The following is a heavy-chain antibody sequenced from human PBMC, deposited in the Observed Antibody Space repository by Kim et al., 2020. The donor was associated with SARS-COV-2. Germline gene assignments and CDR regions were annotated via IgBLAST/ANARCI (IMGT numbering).Heavy chain of an antibody. J-gene: IGHJ4*02. CDR2: GST. CDR3: AKGRDSGSY. V-gene: IGHV3-23*01. Sequence: GSTYYADSVKGRFTISGDNSKNTLYLQMNGLRAEDTAVYYCAKGRDSGSYWGQGTLVTVSS. D-gene: IGHD1-26*01.